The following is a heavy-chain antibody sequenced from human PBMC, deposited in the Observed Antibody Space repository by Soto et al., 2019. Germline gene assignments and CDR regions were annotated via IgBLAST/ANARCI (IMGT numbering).Heavy chain of an antibody. Sequence: PSVRMSLTCTVGGSSISSSSYYWGWIRQPPGKGLEWIGSIYYSGYTYYNPSLKSRVTISVDTSKNQFSLKLSSVTAADTAVYYCARHNGPLYVGYYYDMHVWRQGTTVP. V-gene: IGHV4-39*01. CDR3: ARHNGPLYVGYYYDMHV. CDR1: GSSISSSSYY. D-gene: IGHD3-16*01. J-gene: IGHJ6*02. CDR2: IYYSGYT.